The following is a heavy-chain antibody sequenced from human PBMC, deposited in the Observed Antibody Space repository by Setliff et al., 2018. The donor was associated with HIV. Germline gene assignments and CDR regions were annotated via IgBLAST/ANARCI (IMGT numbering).Heavy chain of an antibody. Sequence: SSETLSLTCAVYGGSFSAHYWTWIRQPPGKGLEWIGEINQSGSTKENPSLKSRVTLSIDTSKNQFSLKMRFVTAADMAVYYCARGLPTHYFGTDNWFDPWGQGTLVTVSS. CDR3: ARGLPTHYFGTDNWFDP. J-gene: IGHJ5*02. CDR2: INQSGST. V-gene: IGHV4-34*01. D-gene: IGHD3-9*01. CDR1: GGSFSAHY.